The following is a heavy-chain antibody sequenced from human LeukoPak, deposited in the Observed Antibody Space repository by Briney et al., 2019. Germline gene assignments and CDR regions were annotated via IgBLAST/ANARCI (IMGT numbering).Heavy chain of an antibody. CDR3: AKDPHYSGWYATPRFDY. D-gene: IGHD6-19*01. CDR1: GFTFSSYA. V-gene: IGHV3-23*01. CDR2: ISGSGGST. J-gene: IGHJ4*02. Sequence: GGSLRLSCAASGFTFSSYAMSWVRQAPGKGLEWVSAISGSGGSTYYADSVKGRFTISRDNSKNTLYMQMNSLRAEDTAVYYCAKDPHYSGWYATPRFDYWGQGTLVTVSS.